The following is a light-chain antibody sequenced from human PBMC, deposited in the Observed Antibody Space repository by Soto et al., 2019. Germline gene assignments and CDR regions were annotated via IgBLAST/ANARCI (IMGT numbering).Light chain of an antibody. J-gene: IGLJ1*01. CDR1: SSDVGGYNY. Sequence: QSALTQPASVSGSPGQSITISCTGTSSDVGGYNYVSWYQQHPGKAPKLMIYDVSNRPSGVSNRFSGSKSGNTASLTISGLQAEDEADYYCSSYKRSSTLFVFGTGTKVPVL. CDR3: SSYKRSSTLFV. CDR2: DVS. V-gene: IGLV2-14*01.